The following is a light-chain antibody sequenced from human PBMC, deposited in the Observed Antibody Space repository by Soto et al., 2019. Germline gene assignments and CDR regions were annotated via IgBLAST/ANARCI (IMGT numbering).Light chain of an antibody. CDR1: SSDVGAYNY. Sequence: QSALTQPAYVSGSPGQSITISCTGTSSDVGAYNYVSWYQQHPGKAPKLMIYEVSNRPSGVSNRFSGSKSGNTASLTISGLQADDEADYYCSSYATSSTLAVFGGGTKVTVL. CDR3: SSYATSSTLAV. V-gene: IGLV2-14*01. CDR2: EVS. J-gene: IGLJ3*02.